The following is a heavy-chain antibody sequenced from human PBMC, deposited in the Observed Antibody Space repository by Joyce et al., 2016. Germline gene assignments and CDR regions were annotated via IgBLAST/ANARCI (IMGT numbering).Heavy chain of an antibody. Sequence: EVQLLESGGGLVQPGGSLRLSCAASGFTFSNYAMNWVRQAPGKGLEGVSTINGRGDYTYYADSVKGRFTISRDNSKNALYVQMNSLRAEDTAVYYCVKGPSAGIPYYFDYWGQGALVTVSS. CDR3: VKGPSAGIPYYFDY. J-gene: IGHJ4*02. V-gene: IGHV3-23*01. CDR1: GFTFSNYA. D-gene: IGHD6-13*01. CDR2: INGRGDYT.